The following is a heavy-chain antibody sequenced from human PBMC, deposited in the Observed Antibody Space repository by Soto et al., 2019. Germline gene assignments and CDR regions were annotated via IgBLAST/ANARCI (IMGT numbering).Heavy chain of an antibody. V-gene: IGHV3-11*01. D-gene: IGHD6-13*01. J-gene: IGHJ4*02. CDR3: AKLVTTAAAGTFDY. CDR1: GFTFSDCY. CDR2: ISGSGTDK. Sequence: QVQLVESGGGLVKPGGSLRLSCAASGFTFSDCYMTWIRQAPGRGLEWVSYISGSGTDKSYADSVKGRFTISKDNADNSLFLQMNNLRAEDTAVYYCAKLVTTAAAGTFDYWGQGTLVTVSS.